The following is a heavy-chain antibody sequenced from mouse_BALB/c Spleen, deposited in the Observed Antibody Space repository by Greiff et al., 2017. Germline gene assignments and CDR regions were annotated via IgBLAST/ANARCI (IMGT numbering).Heavy chain of an antibody. J-gene: IGHJ4*01. CDR1: GFSLTSYG. V-gene: IGHV2-9*02. CDR3: ARDEGYDSPYAMDY. CDR2: IWAGGST. D-gene: IGHD2-2*01. Sequence: VKVVESGPGLVAPSQSLSITCTVSGFSLTSYGVHWVRQPPGKGLEWLGVIWAGGSTNYNSALMSRLSISKDNSKSQVFLKMNSLQSDDTAMYYCARDEGYDSPYAMDYWGQGTSVTVSS.